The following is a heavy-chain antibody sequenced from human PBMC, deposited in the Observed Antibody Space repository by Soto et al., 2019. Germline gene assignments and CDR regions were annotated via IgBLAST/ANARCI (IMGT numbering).Heavy chain of an antibody. CDR1: GFTFSSYG. CDR3: ARDTHLEDSSSSTPVGVYYYYGMDV. Sequence: QVQLVESGGGVVQPGRSLRLSCAASGFTFSSYGMHWVRQAPGKGLEWVAVILYDGSKKYYADSVKGRFTISRDNSKNTLYLQMNSLRAEDTAVYYCARDTHLEDSSSSTPVGVYYYYGMDVWGQGTTVTVSS. D-gene: IGHD6-13*01. CDR2: ILYDGSKK. V-gene: IGHV3-33*01. J-gene: IGHJ6*02.